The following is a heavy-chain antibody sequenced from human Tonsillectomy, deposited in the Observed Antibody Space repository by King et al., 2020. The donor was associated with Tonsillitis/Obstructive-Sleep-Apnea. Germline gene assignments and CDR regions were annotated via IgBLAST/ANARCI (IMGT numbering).Heavy chain of an antibody. Sequence: QLQESGPGLVKPSETLSLTCTVSGGSISSSTYYWGWIRQPPGKGLEWIGSIYHSGIAYYNPSLKSRVTISVDTSKNQFSLKMNSVTAADTAVYYCASHDFYEEWLLSKTWFARWGQGTLVTVSS. CDR1: GGSISSSTYY. CDR2: IYHSGIA. V-gene: IGHV4-39*01. J-gene: IGHJ5*02. CDR3: ASHDFYEEWLLSKTWFAR. D-gene: IGHD3-3*01.